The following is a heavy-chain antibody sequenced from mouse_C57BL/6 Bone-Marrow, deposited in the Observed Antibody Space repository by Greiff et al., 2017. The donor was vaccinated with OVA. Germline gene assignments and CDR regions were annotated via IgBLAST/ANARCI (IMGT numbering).Heavy chain of an antibody. V-gene: IGHV1-5*01. CDR1: GYTFTSYW. Sequence: EVMLVESGTVLARPGASVKMSCKTSGYTFTSYWMHWVKQRPGQGLEWIGAIYPGNSDTSYNQKFKGKAKLTAVTSASTAYMELSSLTNEDSAVYYCTRRIWIYYDYDYYAMDYWGQGTSVTVSS. J-gene: IGHJ4*01. CDR3: TRRIWIYYDYDYYAMDY. CDR2: IYPGNSDT. D-gene: IGHD2-4*01.